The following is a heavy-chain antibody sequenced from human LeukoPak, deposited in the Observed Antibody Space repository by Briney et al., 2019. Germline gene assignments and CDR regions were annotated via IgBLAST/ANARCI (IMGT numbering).Heavy chain of an antibody. J-gene: IGHJ4*02. D-gene: IGHD6-6*01. V-gene: IGHV3-21*01. CDR1: GFTFSSYS. CDR2: ISSSSSYI. Sequence: GGSLRLSCAASGFTFSSYSMNWVRQAPGKGLEWVSSISSSSSYIYYADSVKGRFTISRDNAKNSLYLQTNSLRAEDTAVYYCARDLWGSSSARVDYWGQGTLVTVSS. CDR3: ARDLWGSSSARVDY.